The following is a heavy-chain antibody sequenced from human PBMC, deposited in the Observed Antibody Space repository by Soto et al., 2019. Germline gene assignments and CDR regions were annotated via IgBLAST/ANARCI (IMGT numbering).Heavy chain of an antibody. Sequence: GGSLRLSCAASGFIFNHYAMSWVRQAPGKWLEWVSAISGSGGSTYYADSVKGRFTISKVISKNTVYLQMNSLRAEDTAIYYCAKEGYDFWSGHYANWFDPWGQGXLVTVSS. CDR1: GFIFNHYA. CDR3: AKEGYDFWSGHYANWFDP. CDR2: ISGSGGST. D-gene: IGHD3-3*01. J-gene: IGHJ5*02. V-gene: IGHV3-23*01.